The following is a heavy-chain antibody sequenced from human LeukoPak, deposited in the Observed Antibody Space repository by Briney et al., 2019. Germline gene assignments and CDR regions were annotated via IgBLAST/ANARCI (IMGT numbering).Heavy chain of an antibody. CDR3: ARASGGWLRNYNWFDP. Sequence: ASVKVSCKASGGTFSSYAISWVRQAPGQGLEWMGGIIPIFGTANYAQKFQGRVTVTADESTSTAYMELSSLRSEDTAVYYCARASGGWLRNYNWFDPWGQGTLVTVSS. V-gene: IGHV1-69*13. J-gene: IGHJ5*02. CDR2: IIPIFGTA. D-gene: IGHD5-12*01. CDR1: GGTFSSYA.